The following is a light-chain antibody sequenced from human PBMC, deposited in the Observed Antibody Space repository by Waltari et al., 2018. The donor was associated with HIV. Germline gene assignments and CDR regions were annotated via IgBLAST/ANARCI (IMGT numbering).Light chain of an antibody. Sequence: ETVMTQSPVTLSVSPGERATLSLETSQNVCMNVAWYQQRPGRAPRLLIYGASTRATGVPVRFSASGSGTECTLTINSLQSADFAVYFCQQYNDWPLAFGGGTTV. V-gene: IGKV3-15*01. CDR3: QQYNDWPLA. J-gene: IGKJ4*01. CDR1: QNVCMN. CDR2: GAS.